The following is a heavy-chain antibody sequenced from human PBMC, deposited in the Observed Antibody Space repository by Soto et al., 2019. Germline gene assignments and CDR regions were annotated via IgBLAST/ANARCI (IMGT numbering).Heavy chain of an antibody. CDR2: IYYSGST. V-gene: IGHV4-30-4*01. CDR1: GGSISSGDYY. CDR3: ARGAYDSSGYYPHLAD. D-gene: IGHD3-22*01. J-gene: IGHJ4*02. Sequence: PSETLSLTCTVSGGSISSGDYYWSWIRQPPGKGLEWIGYIYYSGSTYYNPSLKSRVTISVDTSKNQFSLKLSSVTAADTAVYYCARGAYDSSGYYPHLADWGQGTLVTVYS.